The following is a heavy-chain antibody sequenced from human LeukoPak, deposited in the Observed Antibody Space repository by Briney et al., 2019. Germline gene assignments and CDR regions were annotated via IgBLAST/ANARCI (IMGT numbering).Heavy chain of an antibody. CDR3: ARKACSTTSCRSLNCFDT. J-gene: IGHJ5*02. CDR2: ISSTGTLI. D-gene: IGHD2-2*01. Sequence: GGSLRLSCAASGFTFSDYYMSWIRQAPGKGLEWVSYISSTGTLIHYADSLKGRFTVSRDNAKSSLYLQMNSLRSEDTAVYYCARKACSTTSCRSLNCFDTWGQGTLVTVSS. V-gene: IGHV3-11*01. CDR1: GFTFSDYY.